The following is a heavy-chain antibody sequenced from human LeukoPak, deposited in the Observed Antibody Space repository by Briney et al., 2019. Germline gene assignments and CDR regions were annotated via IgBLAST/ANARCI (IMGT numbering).Heavy chain of an antibody. Sequence: GGSLRLSCAASGFTFSSYWMSWVRQAPGKGLEWVANIKQDGSEKYYVDSVKGRFTISRDNAKNSLYLQMNSLRAEDTAVYYCARDSAQITIFGVVIMNDAFDIWGQGTMVTVSS. CDR3: ARDSAQITIFGVVIMNDAFDI. D-gene: IGHD3-3*01. CDR2: IKQDGSEK. CDR1: GFTFSSYW. J-gene: IGHJ3*02. V-gene: IGHV3-7*01.